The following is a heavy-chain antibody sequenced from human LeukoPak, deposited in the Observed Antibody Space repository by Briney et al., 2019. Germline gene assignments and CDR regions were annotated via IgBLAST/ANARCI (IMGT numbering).Heavy chain of an antibody. J-gene: IGHJ6*02. CDR1: GFTFSSYS. CDR3: ARDSHYYDSRNYGMDV. Sequence: GGSLRLSCAASGFTFSSYSMNWVRQAPGKGLEWVSYISSSNSTIYYADSVKGRFTISRDNAKNSLYLQMNSLRAEDTAVYYCARDSHYYDSRNYGMDVWGQGTTVTVPS. D-gene: IGHD3-22*01. V-gene: IGHV3-48*01. CDR2: ISSSNSTI.